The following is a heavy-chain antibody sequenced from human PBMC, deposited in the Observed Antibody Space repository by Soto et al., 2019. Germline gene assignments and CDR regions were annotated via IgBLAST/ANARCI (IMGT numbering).Heavy chain of an antibody. CDR2: ISSSTFYT. CDR1: GFTFSDHY. CDR3: ATDDSSVLEYFDY. J-gene: IGHJ4*02. Sequence: GGSLRLSCAASGFTFSDHYMSCIRQVPGKGLEWVSYISSSTFYTNYADSVKGRFTISRDNAKKSLYLQMNSLRAEDTAVYYCATDDSSVLEYFDYWGQGTLVTVSS. V-gene: IGHV3-11*06. D-gene: IGHD3-22*01.